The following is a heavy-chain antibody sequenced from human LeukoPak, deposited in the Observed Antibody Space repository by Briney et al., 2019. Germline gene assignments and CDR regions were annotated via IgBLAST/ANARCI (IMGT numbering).Heavy chain of an antibody. Sequence: ASVKVSCRASGYTFTGYYMHWVRQAPGQGLEWMGWINPNSGGTNYAQKFQGRVTMTRDTSISTAYMELSRLRSDDTAVYYCARDPVFNYYDSSGYSDWGQGTLVTVSS. J-gene: IGHJ4*02. V-gene: IGHV1-2*02. CDR2: INPNSGGT. CDR3: ARDPVFNYYDSSGYSD. CDR1: GYTFTGYY. D-gene: IGHD3-22*01.